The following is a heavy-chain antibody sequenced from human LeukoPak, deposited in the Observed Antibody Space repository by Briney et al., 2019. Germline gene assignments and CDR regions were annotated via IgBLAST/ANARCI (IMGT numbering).Heavy chain of an antibody. D-gene: IGHD6-19*01. CDR2: MNPNSGNT. J-gene: IGHJ4*02. Sequence: ASVKVSCKASGYTFTSYVINWVRQATGQGLEWMGWMNPNSGNTGYAQKFQGRVTLTRNTSIRTAYMEMSSLRSEDTAVYYCAVLSFSSGWYGGIHYWGQGTLVTVSS. CDR1: GYTFTSYV. CDR3: AVLSFSSGWYGGIHY. V-gene: IGHV1-8*01.